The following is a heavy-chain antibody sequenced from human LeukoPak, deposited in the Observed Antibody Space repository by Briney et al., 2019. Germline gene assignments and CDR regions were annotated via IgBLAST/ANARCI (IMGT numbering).Heavy chain of an antibody. CDR3: AKGSNRGVATIDY. J-gene: IGHJ4*02. CDR1: GFTFSSYG. Sequence: PGRSLRLSCAASGFTFSSYGMHWVRQAPGKGLDWVAVISYDGSNKCYADPVKGRFTISRDNSKNTLFLQMNSLRAEDTAVYYCAKGSNRGVATIDYWGQGTLVTVSS. CDR2: ISYDGSNK. V-gene: IGHV3-30*18. D-gene: IGHD5-12*01.